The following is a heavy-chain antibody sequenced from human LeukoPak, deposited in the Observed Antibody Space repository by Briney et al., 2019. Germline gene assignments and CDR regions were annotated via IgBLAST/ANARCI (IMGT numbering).Heavy chain of an antibody. Sequence: PGGSLRLSCAASGFTFSSYSMNWVRQAPGKGLEWVSYISSSSSTIYYADSVKGRFTISRDNAKNSLYLQMNSLRADDTAVYYCARDLKRYCSSTSCDYWGQGTLVTVSS. CDR1: GFTFSSYS. CDR2: ISSSSSTI. J-gene: IGHJ4*02. D-gene: IGHD2-2*01. V-gene: IGHV3-48*01. CDR3: ARDLKRYCSSTSCDY.